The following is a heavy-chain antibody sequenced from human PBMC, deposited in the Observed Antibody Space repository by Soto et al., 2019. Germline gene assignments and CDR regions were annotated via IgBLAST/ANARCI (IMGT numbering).Heavy chain of an antibody. Sequence: SLRLSCTASGFTFGDYAMSWFRQAPGKGVEWVGFIRSKAYGGTTEYAASVKGRFTISRDDSKSIAYLQMNSLKTEDTAVYYCSHLPYGGPAYWGQGTLVTVSS. CDR2: IRSKAYGGTT. D-gene: IGHD4-17*01. V-gene: IGHV3-49*03. CDR1: GFTFGDYA. CDR3: SHLPYGGPAY. J-gene: IGHJ4*02.